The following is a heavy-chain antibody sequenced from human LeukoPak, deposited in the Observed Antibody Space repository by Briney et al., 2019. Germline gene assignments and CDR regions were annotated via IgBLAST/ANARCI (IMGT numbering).Heavy chain of an antibody. Sequence: SGGSLRLSCAASGFIFSSNGMSWVRKAPGKGLEWVSSISGSGDKTYYADSVKGRFTISRDNSKSTMYLQMNSLRAEDTAVYHCAKTNGYYDLWGQGTLVIVSS. D-gene: IGHD3-22*01. CDR1: GFIFSSNG. V-gene: IGHV3-23*01. CDR3: AKTNGYYDL. CDR2: ISGSGDKT. J-gene: IGHJ4*02.